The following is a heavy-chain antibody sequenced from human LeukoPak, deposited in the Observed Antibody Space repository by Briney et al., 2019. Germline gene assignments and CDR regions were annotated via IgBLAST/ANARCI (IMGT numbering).Heavy chain of an antibody. Sequence: PSETLSLTCTVSGGSISNSNYYWGWIRQPPGKGLEWIGSIYYRGSTYYNPSLKSRVTVSVDTSKNQFSLKLSSVTAADTAVYYCARAVGATWFDYWGQGTLVTVSS. CDR3: ARAVGATWFDY. CDR1: GGSISNSNYY. V-gene: IGHV4-39*07. J-gene: IGHJ4*02. D-gene: IGHD1-26*01. CDR2: IYYRGST.